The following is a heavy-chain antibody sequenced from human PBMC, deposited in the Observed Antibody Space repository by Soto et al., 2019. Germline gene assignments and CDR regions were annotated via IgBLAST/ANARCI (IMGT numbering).Heavy chain of an antibody. CDR1: GHTFSNYG. J-gene: IGHJ5*02. Sequence: ASVKVSCKTSGHTFSNYGITWVRQAPGQPLEWLGWISLYSDGTNYAQKFQGRVSMTTDTSTTTAYMELRSLRSDDTAVYYCARVVPGAEAWFGPWGQGTLVTVSS. V-gene: IGHV1-18*01. CDR3: ARVVPGAEAWFGP. D-gene: IGHD2-2*01. CDR2: ISLYSDGT.